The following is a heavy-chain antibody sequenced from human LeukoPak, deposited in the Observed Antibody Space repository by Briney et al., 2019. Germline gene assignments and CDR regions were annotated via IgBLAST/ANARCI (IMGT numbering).Heavy chain of an antibody. J-gene: IGHJ4*02. V-gene: IGHV3-21*01. CDR1: GFTFSSYS. CDR2: ISSSSSYI. Sequence: GGSLRLSRAASGFTFSSYSMNWVRQAPGKGLEWVSSISSSSSYIYYADSVKGRFTISRDNAKNSLYLQMNSLRAEDTAVYYCARADTAMAAADYWGQGTLVTVSS. CDR3: ARADTAMAAADY. D-gene: IGHD5-18*01.